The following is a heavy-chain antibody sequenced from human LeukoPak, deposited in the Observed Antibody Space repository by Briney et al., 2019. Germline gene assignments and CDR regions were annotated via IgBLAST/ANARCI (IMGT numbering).Heavy chain of an antibody. CDR2: IYYSGST. J-gene: IGHJ4*02. CDR1: GGSISSYY. Sequence: TPSETLSLTCTVSGGSISSYYWSWIRQPPGKGLEWIGYIYYSGSTNYNPSLKSRVTISVDTSKNQFSLKLSSVTAADTAVYYCARAQRYYYDSSGYFDWGQGTLVTVSS. D-gene: IGHD3-22*01. CDR3: ARAQRYYYDSSGYFD. V-gene: IGHV4-59*01.